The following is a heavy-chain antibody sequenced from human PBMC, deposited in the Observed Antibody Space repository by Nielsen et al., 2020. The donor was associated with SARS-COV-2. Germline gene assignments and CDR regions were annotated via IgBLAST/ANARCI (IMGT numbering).Heavy chain of an antibody. CDR2: IYYSRST. Sequence: WIRQPPGKGLEWIGSIYYSRSTYYNPSLKSRVTISVDTSKNQFSLKLSSVTAADTAVYYCARGRRGIAAAVVHYYYYYGMDVWGQGTTVTVSS. CDR3: ARGRRGIAAAVVHYYYYYGMDV. J-gene: IGHJ6*02. D-gene: IGHD6-13*01. V-gene: IGHV4-39*01.